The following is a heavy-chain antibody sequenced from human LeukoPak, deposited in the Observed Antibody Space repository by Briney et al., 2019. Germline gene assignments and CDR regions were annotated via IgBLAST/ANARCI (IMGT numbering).Heavy chain of an antibody. CDR1: GFTFSSYA. CDR2: ISYDGSNK. J-gene: IGHJ6*02. Sequence: GGSLRLSCAASGFTFSSYAMHWVRQAPGKGLEWVAVISYDGSNKYYADSVKGRFTISRDNSKNTLYLQMNSLRAEDTAVYYCARFSRVREAPTYYYYGMDVWGQGTTVTVSS. V-gene: IGHV3-30-3*01. D-gene: IGHD3-10*01. CDR3: ARFSRVREAPTYYYYGMDV.